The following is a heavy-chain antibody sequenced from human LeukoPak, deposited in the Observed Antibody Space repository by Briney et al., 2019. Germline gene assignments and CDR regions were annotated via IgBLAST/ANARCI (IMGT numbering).Heavy chain of an antibody. Sequence: PGGSLRLSCAASGFTFTSYAMSWVRQAPGKGLEWVSAISSSGGSTYYADSVKGRFTISRDNSKNTLYLQMNSLRAEDTAVYYCAKDRDSSSRPWGQGTLVTVSS. CDR3: AKDRDSSSRP. CDR2: ISSSGGST. J-gene: IGHJ5*02. V-gene: IGHV3-23*01. CDR1: GFTFTSYA. D-gene: IGHD6-13*01.